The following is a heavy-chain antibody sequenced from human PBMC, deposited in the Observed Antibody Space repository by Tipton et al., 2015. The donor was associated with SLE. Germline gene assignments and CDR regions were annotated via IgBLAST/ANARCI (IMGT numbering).Heavy chain of an antibody. CDR3: ARGELGYGAYDV. CDR2: INSGGS. J-gene: IGHJ3*01. V-gene: IGHV4-4*02. CDR1: GGSISSSYW. Sequence: TLSLTCAVSGGSISSSYWWAWVRQPPGKGLEWIGEINSGGSNYKPSLRSRVTISIDRSKSQFSLRLSSLTAADTAVYYCARGELGYGAYDVWGQGTMVTVSS. D-gene: IGHD5-12*01.